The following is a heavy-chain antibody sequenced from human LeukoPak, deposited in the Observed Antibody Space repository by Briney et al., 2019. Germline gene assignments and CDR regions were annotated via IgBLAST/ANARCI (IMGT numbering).Heavy chain of an antibody. J-gene: IGHJ4*02. CDR2: INHSGST. CDR3: ARASWLVKSSYYFDY. CDR1: GGSFSGYY. V-gene: IGHV4-34*01. Sequence: SETLSLTCAVYGGSFSGYYWSWIRQPPGKGLEWIGEINHSGSTNYNPSLKSRGTISVDTSKNQFSLKLSSVTAADTAVYYCARASWLVKSSYYFDYCGQGTLVTVSS. D-gene: IGHD6-19*01.